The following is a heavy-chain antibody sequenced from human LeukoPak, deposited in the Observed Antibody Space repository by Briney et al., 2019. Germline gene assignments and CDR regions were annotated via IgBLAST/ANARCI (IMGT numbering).Heavy chain of an antibody. V-gene: IGHV4-34*01. CDR3: ARMRVVAASSPFDC. Sequence: SETLSLTCAVYGGSFSGYYWSWIRQPPGKGLEWIGEINHSGSTNYNPSLKSRVTISVDTSKNQFSLKLSSVTAADTAVYYCARMRVVAASSPFDCWGQGTLVTVSS. CDR2: INHSGST. CDR1: GGSFSGYY. J-gene: IGHJ4*02. D-gene: IGHD2-15*01.